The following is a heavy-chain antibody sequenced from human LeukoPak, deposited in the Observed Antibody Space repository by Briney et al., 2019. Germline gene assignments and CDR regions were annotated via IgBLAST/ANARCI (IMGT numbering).Heavy chain of an antibody. V-gene: IGHV5-51*01. CDR3: ARPAYYDSSGYSDY. J-gene: IGHJ4*02. D-gene: IGHD3-22*01. CDR2: IYPGDSNT. CDR1: GYSSTSYC. Sequence: GESLKISCKGSGYSSTSYCIGWLRQMPGKGLEWMGIIYPGDSNTRYSASFKGQLTISTDNSISTDFLKWSSLKASDTAMYYCARPAYYDSSGYSDYWGQGTLVTVSS.